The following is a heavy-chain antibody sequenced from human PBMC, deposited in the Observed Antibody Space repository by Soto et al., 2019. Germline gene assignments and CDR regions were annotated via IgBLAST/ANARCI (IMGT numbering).Heavy chain of an antibody. D-gene: IGHD6-19*01. Sequence: GSLRLSCAASGFTFSSYAMSWVRQAPGKGLEWVSAISGSGGSTYYADSVKGRFTISRDNSKNTLYLQMNSLRAEDTAVYYCAKVFSGWYSDPYYFDYWGQGTLVTVSS. CDR1: GFTFSSYA. CDR2: ISGSGGST. J-gene: IGHJ4*02. CDR3: AKVFSGWYSDPYYFDY. V-gene: IGHV3-23*01.